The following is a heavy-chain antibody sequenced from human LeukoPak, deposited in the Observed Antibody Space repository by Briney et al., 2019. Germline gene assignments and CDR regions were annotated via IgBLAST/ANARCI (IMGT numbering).Heavy chain of an antibody. D-gene: IGHD5-18*01. CDR2: ISSSSSTI. CDR1: GFTFSSYS. Sequence: AGGSLRLSCAASGFTFSSYSMYWVRQAPGKGLEWVSYISSSSSTIYYADSVKGRFTISRDNAKNSLYLQMNSLRAEDTAVYYCARGGGYSYGSLDYWGQGTLVTVSS. V-gene: IGHV3-48*01. J-gene: IGHJ4*02. CDR3: ARGGGYSYGSLDY.